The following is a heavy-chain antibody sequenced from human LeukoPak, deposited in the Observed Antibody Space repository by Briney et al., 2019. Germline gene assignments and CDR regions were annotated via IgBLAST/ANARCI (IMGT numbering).Heavy chain of an antibody. V-gene: IGHV3-23*01. J-gene: IGHJ4*01. Sequence: PGGSLRLSCAASGFTVINNYMSWVRQAPGKGLEWVSGISGSGGSTYYADSVKGRFTISRDNSKNTLDLQMNSLRAEDTAVYYCAKDQTSSGWYFDYWGHGTLVTVSS. CDR1: GFTVINNY. CDR2: ISGSGGST. CDR3: AKDQTSSGWYFDY. D-gene: IGHD6-19*01.